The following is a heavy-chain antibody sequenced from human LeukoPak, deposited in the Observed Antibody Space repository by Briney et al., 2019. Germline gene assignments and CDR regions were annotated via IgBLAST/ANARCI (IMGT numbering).Heavy chain of an antibody. CDR2: IIPIFGTA. J-gene: IGHJ4*02. D-gene: IGHD2-2*01. V-gene: IGHV1-69*05. CDR1: GGTFSSYA. CDR3: ARGRGYCSSTSCPRPFDY. Sequence: ASVEVSCKASGGTFSSYAISWVRQAPGQGLEWMGGIIPIFGTANYAQKFQGRVTITTDESTSTAYMELSSLRSEDTAVYHCARGRGYCSSTSCPRPFDYWGQGTLVTVSS.